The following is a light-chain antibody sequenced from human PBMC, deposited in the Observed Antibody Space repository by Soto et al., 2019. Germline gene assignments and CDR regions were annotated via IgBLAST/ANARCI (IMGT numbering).Light chain of an antibody. CDR3: QSYDSSLSGYV. J-gene: IGLJ1*01. V-gene: IGLV1-40*01. CDR2: GNS. Sequence: VLTQPPSVSGAPGQRVTISCTGSSSNIGAGYDVHWYQQFPGTAPKLLIYGNSNRPSGVPDRFSGSKSGTSASLAITGLQAEDEADYYCQSYDSSLSGYVFGTGTKLTVL. CDR1: SSNIGAGYD.